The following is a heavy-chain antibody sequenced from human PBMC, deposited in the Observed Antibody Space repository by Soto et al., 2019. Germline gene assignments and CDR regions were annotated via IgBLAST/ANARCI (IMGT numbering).Heavy chain of an antibody. Sequence: SVKVSCKASGGTFSSYAISWVRQAPGQGLEWMGGIIPTFGTANYAQKFQGRVTITADESTSTAYMELSSLRSEDTAVYYCARGGYYYDSSGYYHTALSFDYWGQGTLVTVSS. V-gene: IGHV1-69*13. D-gene: IGHD3-22*01. CDR1: GGTFSSYA. CDR2: IIPTFGTA. J-gene: IGHJ4*02. CDR3: ARGGYYYDSSGYYHTALSFDY.